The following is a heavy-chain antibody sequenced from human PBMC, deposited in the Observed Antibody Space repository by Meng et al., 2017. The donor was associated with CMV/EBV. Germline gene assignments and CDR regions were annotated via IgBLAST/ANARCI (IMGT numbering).Heavy chain of an antibody. CDR1: GYTFTSYG. V-gene: IGHV1-18*01. CDR2: ISAYNGNT. CDR3: ARDLAAAATGYFQH. J-gene: IGHJ1*01. Sequence: ASVKVSCKASGYTFTSYGISWVRQAPGQGHEWMGWISAYNGNTNYAQKLQGRVTMTTDTSTSTAYMELRSLRSDDTAVYYCARDLAAAATGYFQHWGQGTLVTVSS. D-gene: IGHD6-13*01.